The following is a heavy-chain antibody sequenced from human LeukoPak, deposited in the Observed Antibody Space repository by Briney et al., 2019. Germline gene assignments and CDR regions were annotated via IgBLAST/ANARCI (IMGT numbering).Heavy chain of an antibody. V-gene: IGHV4-4*07. J-gene: IGHJ5*02. CDR2: IYATDLT. Sequence: SETLSLTCTVSGRSIRSVYWNWIRQSAGKGLEWIGRIYATDLTNYNPSLKSRVTLSVDMSKNELSLTLKSVTAADTAVHYCARGFGSGTSPIDLWGQGALVTVSS. CDR3: ARGFGSGTSPIDL. D-gene: IGHD3-10*01. CDR1: GRSIRSVY.